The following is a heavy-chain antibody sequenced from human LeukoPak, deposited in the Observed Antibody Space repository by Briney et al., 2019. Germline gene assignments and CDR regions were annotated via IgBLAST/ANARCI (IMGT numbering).Heavy chain of an antibody. J-gene: IGHJ6*03. CDR3: ARDHYDSYYMDV. V-gene: IGHV3-48*03. CDR1: GFTFSSYE. CDR2: ISSSGSTI. Sequence: GGSLRLSCAASGFTFSSYEMNWVRQAPGKGLEWVSYISSSGSTIYYADSVKGRFTISRDNAKNSLYLQMNSLRAEDTAVYYCARDHYDSYYMDVWGKGTTVIVSS. D-gene: IGHD3-16*01.